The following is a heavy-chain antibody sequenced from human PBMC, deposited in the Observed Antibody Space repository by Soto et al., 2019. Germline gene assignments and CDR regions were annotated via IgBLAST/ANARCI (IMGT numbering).Heavy chain of an antibody. CDR3: AREGYYSGSGTYSPPRYYGMTS. V-gene: IGHV1-18*01. Sequence: QVQLVQSGAEVKKAGASVKVSCKASGYTFSSYGISWVRQAPGQGLEWMGWISDYNGNTHYAQKFQGRLIMPTDTSTRTAYMELRSLRSDDTAVYFCAREGYYSGSGTYSPPRYYGMTSGARGPRSPSP. CDR2: ISDYNGNT. J-gene: IGHJ6*02. CDR1: GYTFSSYG. D-gene: IGHD3-10*01.